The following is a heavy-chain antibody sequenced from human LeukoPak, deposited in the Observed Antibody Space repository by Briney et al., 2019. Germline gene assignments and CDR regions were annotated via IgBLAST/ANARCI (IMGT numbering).Heavy chain of an antibody. CDR1: GGSFSSYY. V-gene: IGHV4-34*01. J-gene: IGHJ3*02. Sequence: SETLSLTCAVYGGSFSSYYWGWIRQPPGKGLEWIGSIHYSGSTNYNPSLKSRVTISVDTSKNQFSLKLSSVTAADTAVYYCARVKSAPNYYGSGSYPDAFDIWGQGTMVTVSS. CDR3: ARVKSAPNYYGSGSYPDAFDI. CDR2: IHYSGST. D-gene: IGHD3-10*01.